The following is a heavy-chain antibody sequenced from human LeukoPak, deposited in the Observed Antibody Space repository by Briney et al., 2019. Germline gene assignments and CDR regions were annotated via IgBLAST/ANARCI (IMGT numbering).Heavy chain of an antibody. CDR1: GFTFSTYG. CDR3: AREVGGSGYNWFDP. CDR2: IRYDGSKT. V-gene: IGHV3-30*02. J-gene: IGHJ5*02. Sequence: GGSLRLSCAASGFTFSTYGIHWARQAPGKGLEWVAFIRYDGSKTHYADSVKGRFTISRDNSKNTLYLQMNSLRAEDTAVYYCAREVGGSGYNWFDPWGQGTLVTVSS. D-gene: IGHD3-10*01.